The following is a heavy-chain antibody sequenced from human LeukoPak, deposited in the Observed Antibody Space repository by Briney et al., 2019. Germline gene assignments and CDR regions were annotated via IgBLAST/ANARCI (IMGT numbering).Heavy chain of an antibody. CDR1: GGSISSSSYY. CDR2: IYYSGST. V-gene: IGHV4-39*01. D-gene: IGHD3-16*02. Sequence: PSETLSLTCTVSGGSISSSSYYWGWIRQPPGKGLEWIGSIYYSGSTYYNPSLKSRVTISVDTSKNQFSLKLSSVTAANTAVYYCARRPYDYVWGSYRQGEHAFDIWGQGTMVTVSS. J-gene: IGHJ3*02. CDR3: ARRPYDYVWGSYRQGEHAFDI.